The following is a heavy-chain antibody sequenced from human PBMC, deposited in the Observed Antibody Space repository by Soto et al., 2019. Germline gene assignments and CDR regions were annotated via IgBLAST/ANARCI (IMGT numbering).Heavy chain of an antibody. J-gene: IGHJ5*02. CDR3: ARGGGVPALGDP. V-gene: IGHV4-4*07. CDR1: GVSMRNSY. D-gene: IGHD3-16*01. CDR2: ISTSENT. Sequence: SETLSLTCSVSGVSMRNSYWTWIRQSAGKGLEWIGRISTSENTNYNPSLNSRLTMSVDTSKNQVSLKLTSVTAADTAVYYCARGGGVPALGDPWGQGTLVTVSS.